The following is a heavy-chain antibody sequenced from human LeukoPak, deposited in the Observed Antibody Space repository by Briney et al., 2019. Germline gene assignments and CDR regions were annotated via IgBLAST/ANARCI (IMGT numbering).Heavy chain of an antibody. Sequence: GGSLRLSCAASGFTFSSYAMTWVRQAPGKGLEWVSSISSSGGSTYYADSVRGRFTISRGNSKNTLYLQMNSLRAEDTAIYYCAKDLVTGSLDYWGQGTLVTVSS. CDR2: ISSSGGST. CDR1: GFTFSSYA. D-gene: IGHD3-10*01. CDR3: AKDLVTGSLDY. J-gene: IGHJ4*02. V-gene: IGHV3-23*01.